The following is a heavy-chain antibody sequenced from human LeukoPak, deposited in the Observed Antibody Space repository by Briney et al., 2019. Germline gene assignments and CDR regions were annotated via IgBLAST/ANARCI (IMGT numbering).Heavy chain of an antibody. J-gene: IGHJ5*02. Sequence: SETLSLTCTVSGGSISSYYWSWIRQPAGKGLEWIGRIYTSGSTNYNPSLKSRVTMSVDTSKNQFSLKLSSVTAADTAVYYCAREGVSSCSSTSCYLWFDPWGQGTLVTVSS. V-gene: IGHV4-4*07. D-gene: IGHD2-2*01. CDR2: IYTSGST. CDR1: GGSISSYY. CDR3: AREGVSSCSSTSCYLWFDP.